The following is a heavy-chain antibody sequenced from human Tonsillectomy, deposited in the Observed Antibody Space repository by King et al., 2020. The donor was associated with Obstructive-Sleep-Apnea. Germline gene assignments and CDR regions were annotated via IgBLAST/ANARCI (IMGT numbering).Heavy chain of an antibody. CDR3: ARWSYSSNWYADY. Sequence: QLQESGPGLVKPSQTLSLTCTVSGGPISSGTYYWSWIRQHPGKGLEWIGYIYHSGSTYYNPSLTSRVTISVDTSKNQFSLKLGSVTAADTAVYYCARWSYSSNWYADYWGQGTLVTVSS. V-gene: IGHV4-31*03. D-gene: IGHD6-13*01. J-gene: IGHJ4*02. CDR1: GGPISSGTYY. CDR2: IYHSGST.